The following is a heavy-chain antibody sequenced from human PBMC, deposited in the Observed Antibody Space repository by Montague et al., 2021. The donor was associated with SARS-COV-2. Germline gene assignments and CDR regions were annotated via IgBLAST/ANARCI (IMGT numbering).Heavy chain of an antibody. J-gene: IGHJ4*02. Sequence: SLRLSCAASGFTFSNYWMNWARQAPGKGLEWVASINQDRSCQNYVESVKGRFTISRDNAKKSLYLQMNSLRVDDTAVYYCARSPFSSGSFWGQGTLVTVSS. CDR3: ARSPFSSGSF. V-gene: IGHV3-7*01. CDR1: GFTFSNYW. CDR2: INQDRSCQ. D-gene: IGHD3-10*01.